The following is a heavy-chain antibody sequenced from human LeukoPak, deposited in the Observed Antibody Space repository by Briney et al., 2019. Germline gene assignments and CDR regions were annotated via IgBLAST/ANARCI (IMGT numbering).Heavy chain of an antibody. CDR1: GGTFSSYA. Sequence: SVKVSCKASGGTFSSYAISWVRQAPGQGLEWMGGIIPIFGTANYAQKFQGRVTITADESTSTAYMELSSLRSEDTAVYYCARVTVYCSSTSCHNHYYYGMDVWGQGTTVTVSS. D-gene: IGHD2-2*01. J-gene: IGHJ6*02. CDR3: ARVTVYCSSTSCHNHYYYGMDV. V-gene: IGHV1-69*01. CDR2: IIPIFGTA.